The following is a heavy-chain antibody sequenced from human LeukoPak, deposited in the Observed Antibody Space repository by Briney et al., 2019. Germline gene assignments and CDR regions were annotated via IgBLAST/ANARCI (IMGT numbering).Heavy chain of an antibody. J-gene: IGHJ5*02. Sequence: GGSLRLSCAASGFTFDDYAMSWFRQAPGKGLEWVGFIRSKAYGGTTEYAASVKGRFTIPRDDSKSIAYLQMNSLKTEDTAVYYCTRGWEAAGTDWFDPWGQGTLVTVSS. CDR1: GFTFDDYA. V-gene: IGHV3-49*03. CDR2: IRSKAYGGTT. D-gene: IGHD6-13*01. CDR3: TRGWEAAGTDWFDP.